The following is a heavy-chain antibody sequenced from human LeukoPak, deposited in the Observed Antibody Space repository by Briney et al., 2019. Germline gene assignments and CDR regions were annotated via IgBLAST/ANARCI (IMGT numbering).Heavy chain of an antibody. D-gene: IGHD3-3*02. CDR3: ARSPSILTAINDY. J-gene: IGHJ4*02. CDR2: VSAYNGQI. V-gene: IGHV1-18*04. Sequence: ASVKVSCKASGYTFRTYAISWVRQAPGQGLEWMGWVSAYNGQISYAQKFQGRVTMTTDTSTSTVYMDLKSLRADDTAVYYCARSPSILTAINDYWGQGTLVTVSS. CDR1: GYTFRTYA.